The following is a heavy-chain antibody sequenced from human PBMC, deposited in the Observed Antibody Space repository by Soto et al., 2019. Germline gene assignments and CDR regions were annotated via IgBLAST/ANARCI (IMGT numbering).Heavy chain of an antibody. CDR3: ARDHTIRTGSYRTSLFDP. D-gene: IGHD1-26*01. CDR1: GGSISSYY. CDR2: IYTSGST. V-gene: IGHV4-4*07. Sequence: PSETLSLTCTVSGGSISSYYWSWIRQPAGKGLEWIGRIYTSGSTNYNPSLKSRVTMSVDTSKNQFSLKLSSVTAADTAVYYCARDHTIRTGSYRTSLFDPWGQGTLVTVSS. J-gene: IGHJ5*02.